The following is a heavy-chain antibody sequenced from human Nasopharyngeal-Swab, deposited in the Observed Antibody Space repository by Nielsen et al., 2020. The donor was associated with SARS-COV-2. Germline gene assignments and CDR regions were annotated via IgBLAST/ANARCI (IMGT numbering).Heavy chain of an antibody. CDR3: AKEPSSGSYPS. D-gene: IGHD1-26*01. CDR1: GFTFSSYG. V-gene: IGHV3-30*18. J-gene: IGHJ4*02. Sequence: GESLKISCAASGFTFSSYGMHWVRQAPGKGLEWVAVISYDGSNKYYADSVKGRFTISRDNSKNTLYLQMNSLRAEDTAVYYCAKEPSSGSYPSCGQGTLVTVSS. CDR2: ISYDGSNK.